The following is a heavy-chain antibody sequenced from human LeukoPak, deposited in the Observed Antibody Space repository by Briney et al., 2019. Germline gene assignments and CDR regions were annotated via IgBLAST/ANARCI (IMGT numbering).Heavy chain of an antibody. V-gene: IGHV3-7*03. CDR1: GFTFGSYW. D-gene: IGHD3-16*01. J-gene: IGHJ6*02. Sequence: GGSLRLSCAASGFTFGSYWMNWARQAPGKGLEWVASINHNGNVNYYVDSVKGRFTISRDNARNSLYLQMSNLRAEDTAVYFCARGGGLDVWGQGATVTVSS. CDR3: ARGGGLDV. CDR2: INHNGNVN.